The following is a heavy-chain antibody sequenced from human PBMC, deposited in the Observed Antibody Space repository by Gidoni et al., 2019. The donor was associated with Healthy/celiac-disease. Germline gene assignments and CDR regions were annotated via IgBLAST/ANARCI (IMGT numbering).Heavy chain of an antibody. CDR2: ISYDGITK. Sequence: QVPLVESGGGGVQPGRHLRGSCAASGFTFSRYAMHSVRQAPGQGLEWVAVISYDGITKFYADCVRSRFTISRDDSKNTLYLQMNSLRAEETAVDYCARDYRYNWDRGAFDIWGQGTMVTVSS. CDR1: GFTFSRYA. J-gene: IGHJ3*02. CDR3: ARDYRYNWDRGAFDI. D-gene: IGHD1-20*01. V-gene: IGHV3-30*01.